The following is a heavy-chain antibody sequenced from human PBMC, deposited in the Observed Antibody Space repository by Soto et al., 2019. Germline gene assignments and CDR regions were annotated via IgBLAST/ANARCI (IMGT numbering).Heavy chain of an antibody. V-gene: IGHV3-74*01. CDR2: TDSDGTFT. CDR3: DWYFDL. CDR1: GFTFSTYW. J-gene: IGHJ2*01. Sequence: PGGSLRLSCVASGFTFSTYWMHWVRQTPGEGLVWVSHTDSDGTFTTYADSVKGRFTISRDNAKSTLYLQMNSLRDVDTAMVQEDWYFDLWGRGTLVTVSS.